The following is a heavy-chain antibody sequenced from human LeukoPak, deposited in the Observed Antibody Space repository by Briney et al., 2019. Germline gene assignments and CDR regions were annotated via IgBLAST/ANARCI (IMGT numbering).Heavy chain of an antibody. D-gene: IGHD2-15*01. CDR3: ASGYCSGGSCYAGYYYYGMDV. CDR2: IIPILGIA. CDR1: GGTFSSYA. V-gene: IGHV1-69*04. Sequence: GASVKVSCKASGGTFSSYAISWVRQAPGQGLEWMGRIIPILGIANYAQKFQGRVTITADKSTSTAYMELSSLRSEDTAVYYCASGYCSGGSCYAGYYYYGMDVWGQGTTVTVSS. J-gene: IGHJ6*02.